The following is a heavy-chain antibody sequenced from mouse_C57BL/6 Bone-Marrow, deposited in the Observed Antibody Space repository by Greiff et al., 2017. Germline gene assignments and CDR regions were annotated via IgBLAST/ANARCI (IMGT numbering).Heavy chain of an antibody. CDR2: IHPNSGST. V-gene: IGHV1-64*01. CDR3: AKMARWLRGFAY. D-gene: IGHD2-2*01. Sequence: QVQLQQPGAELVKPGASVKLSCKASGYTFTSYWMHWVKQRPGQGLEWIGMIHPNSGSTNYNEKFKSKATLTVDKSSSTAYMQLSSLTSEDSAVYYCAKMARWLRGFAYWGQGTLVTVSA. J-gene: IGHJ3*01. CDR1: GYTFTSYW.